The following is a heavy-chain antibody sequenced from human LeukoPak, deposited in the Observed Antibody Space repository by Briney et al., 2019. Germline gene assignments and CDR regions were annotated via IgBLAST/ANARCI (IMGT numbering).Heavy chain of an antibody. CDR3: ARSRDYGGGYFDY. CDR2: MWSDGNTK. V-gene: IGHV3-33*01. Sequence: GGSLRLPCAASGFTFNTYHMSWVRQGPGKGLEWVAVMWSDGNTKYYADSVKGRFSISGDSSDNTLYLQMNSLTAEDTAVYYCARSRDYGGGYFDYWGQGTLVTVSS. D-gene: IGHD4-23*01. J-gene: IGHJ4*02. CDR1: GFTFNTYH.